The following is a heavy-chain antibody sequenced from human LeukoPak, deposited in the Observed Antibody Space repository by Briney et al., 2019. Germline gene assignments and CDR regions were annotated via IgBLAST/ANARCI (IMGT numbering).Heavy chain of an antibody. CDR2: INPNSGGT. CDR3: ARDRCSSTSFYYNWFDP. J-gene: IGHJ5*02. D-gene: IGHD2-2*01. V-gene: IGHV1-2*02. CDR1: GYTFAGYY. Sequence: ASVKVSCKASGYTFAGYYMHWVRQAPGQGLEWMGWINPNSGGTNYAQKFQGRVTMTRDTSISTAYMELSRLRSDDTAVYYCARDRCSSTSFYYNWFDPWGQGTLVTVSS.